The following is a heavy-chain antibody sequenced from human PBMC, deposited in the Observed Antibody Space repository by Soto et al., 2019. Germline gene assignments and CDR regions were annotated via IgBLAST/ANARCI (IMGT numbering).Heavy chain of an antibody. Sequence: SETLSLTCAVYGGSFSGYYWSWIRQPPGKGLEWIGEINHSGSTNYNPSLKSRVTISVDTSKNQFSLKLSSVTAADTAVYYCPRFPTIFGVVINDYWGQGTLVTVSS. J-gene: IGHJ4*02. D-gene: IGHD3-3*01. V-gene: IGHV4-34*01. CDR2: INHSGST. CDR3: PRFPTIFGVVINDY. CDR1: GGSFSGYY.